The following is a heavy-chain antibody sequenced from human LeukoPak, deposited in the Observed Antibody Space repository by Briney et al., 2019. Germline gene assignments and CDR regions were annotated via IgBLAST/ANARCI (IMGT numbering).Heavy chain of an antibody. J-gene: IGHJ6*03. V-gene: IGHV3-30*04. Sequence: GRSLRLSCAASEFTFSSYPMHWVRQAPGKGLEWVAVISYDGSNKYYADSVKGRFTISRDNSKNTLYLQMKSLRAEDTAVYYCAISFGQIYYYYMDLWGKGTTVTVSS. CDR1: EFTFSSYP. D-gene: IGHD3-3*01. CDR2: ISYDGSNK. CDR3: AISFGQIYYYYMDL.